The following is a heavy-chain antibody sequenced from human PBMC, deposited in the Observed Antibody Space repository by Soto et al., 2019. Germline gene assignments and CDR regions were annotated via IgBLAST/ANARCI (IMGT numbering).Heavy chain of an antibody. CDR3: ATVDTAMVLMDV. CDR2: IIPILGIA. V-gene: IGHV1-69*10. CDR1: GYTFINYA. D-gene: IGHD5-18*01. Sequence: GASVKVSCKASGYTFINYAIHWVRQAPGQRLEWMGWIIPILGIANYAQKFQGRVTITADKSTSTAYMELSSLRSEDTAVYYCATVDTAMVLMDVWGQGTTVTVSS. J-gene: IGHJ6*02.